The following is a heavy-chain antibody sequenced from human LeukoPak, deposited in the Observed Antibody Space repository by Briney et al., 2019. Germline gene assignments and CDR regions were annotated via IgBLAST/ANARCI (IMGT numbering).Heavy chain of an antibody. CDR2: ISGSGGST. D-gene: IGHD1-26*01. CDR1: GFTFSSYA. CDR3: AKVPATRLVGATPLGVFDY. J-gene: IGHJ4*02. V-gene: IGHV3-23*01. Sequence: GGSLSLSCAASGFTFSSYAMSWVRQPPGKGLEWVSAISGSGGSTYYAASVKGRFTISRDNSKNTLYLQMNSLRAEDTAVYYCAKVPATRLVGATPLGVFDYLGQGTLVTVSS.